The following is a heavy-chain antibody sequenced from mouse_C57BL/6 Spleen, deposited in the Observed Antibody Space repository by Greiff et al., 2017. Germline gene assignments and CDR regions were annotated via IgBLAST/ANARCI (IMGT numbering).Heavy chain of an antibody. J-gene: IGHJ4*01. Sequence: VQLKESGPGLVQPSQSLSITCTVSGFSLTSYGVHWVRQSPGKGLEWLGVIWSGGSTDYNAAFISRLSISKDNSKSQVFFKMNSLQADDTAIYYCARNSHYYDYDRRTLYYYAMDYWGQGTSVTVSS. CDR3: ARNSHYYDYDRRTLYYYAMDY. V-gene: IGHV2-2*01. D-gene: IGHD2-4*01. CDR1: GFSLTSYG. CDR2: IWSGGST.